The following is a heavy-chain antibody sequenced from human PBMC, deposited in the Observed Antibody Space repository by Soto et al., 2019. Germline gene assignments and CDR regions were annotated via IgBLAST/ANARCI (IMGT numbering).Heavy chain of an antibody. V-gene: IGHV3-30-3*01. CDR3: ARGGGPREYSYGSVSYYYYGMDV. J-gene: IGHJ6*02. CDR2: ISYDGSNK. D-gene: IGHD5-18*01. Sequence: PGGSLRLSCAASGFTFSSYAMHWVRQAPGKGLEWVAVISYDGSNKYYADSVKGRFTISRDNSKNTLYLQMNSLRAEDTAVYYCARGGGPREYSYGSVSYYYYGMDVWGQGTTVTVSS. CDR1: GFTFSSYA.